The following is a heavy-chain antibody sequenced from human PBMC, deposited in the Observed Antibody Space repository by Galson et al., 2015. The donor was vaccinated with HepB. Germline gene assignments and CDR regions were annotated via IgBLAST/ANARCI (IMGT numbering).Heavy chain of an antibody. CDR3: ARDSNGLSPPGG. V-gene: IGHV1-69*06. D-gene: IGHD3-16*02. J-gene: IGHJ4*02. CDR1: GGTFSSYA. Sequence: SVKVSCKASGGTFSSYAISWVRQAPGQGLEWMGGIIPIFGTANYAQKFQGRVTITADKSTSTAYMELSSLRSEDTAVYYCARDSNGLSPPGGWGQGTLVTVSS. CDR2: IIPIFGTA.